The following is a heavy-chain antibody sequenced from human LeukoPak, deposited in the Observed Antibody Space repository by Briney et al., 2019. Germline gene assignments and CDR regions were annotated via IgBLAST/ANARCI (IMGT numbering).Heavy chain of an antibody. J-gene: IGHJ4*02. CDR3: ARHFWCDFSRAAAGYFDH. Sequence: SETLSLTCTFSGGSISSYYWSWIRQPPGKGLEWIGYIYYSGSTNYNPSLKSRVTISVDTSKNQFSLKLSSVTAADTTVYYCARHFWCDFSRAAAGYFDHWGQGTLVTVSS. CDR2: IYYSGST. D-gene: IGHD6-25*01. V-gene: IGHV4-59*08. CDR1: GGSISSYY.